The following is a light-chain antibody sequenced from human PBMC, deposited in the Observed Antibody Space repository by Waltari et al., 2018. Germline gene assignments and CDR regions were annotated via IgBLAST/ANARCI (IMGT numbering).Light chain of an antibody. Sequence: DIHMTQSPSTLSASAGDRVTITCRASQSITNWLAWYQQKPGKAPKLRIYRASNLESGVPSRVSGSGSGTEFTLTISSLQPDDFATYYCQQYDNYWTFGQGTKVEIK. CDR1: QSITNW. V-gene: IGKV1-5*03. J-gene: IGKJ1*01. CDR2: RAS. CDR3: QQYDNYWT.